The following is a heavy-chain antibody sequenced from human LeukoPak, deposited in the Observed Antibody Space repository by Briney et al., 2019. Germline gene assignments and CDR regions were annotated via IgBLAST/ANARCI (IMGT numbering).Heavy chain of an antibody. V-gene: IGHV3-23*01. D-gene: IGHD3-22*01. CDR1: GFTFSSYA. J-gene: IGHJ3*02. CDR2: ISGSGGST. Sequence: GGSLRLSCAASGFTFSSYAMSWVRQAPGKGLEWVSAISGSGGSTYYADSVKGRFTISRDNSENTLYLQMNSLRAEDTAVYYCAKDYYYDSSGDAFDIWGQGTMVTVSS. CDR3: AKDYYYDSSGDAFDI.